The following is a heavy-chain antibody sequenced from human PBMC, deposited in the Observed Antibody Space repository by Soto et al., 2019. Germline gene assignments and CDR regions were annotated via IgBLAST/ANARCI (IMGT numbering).Heavy chain of an antibody. CDR2: ISGSGGTT. J-gene: IGHJ4*02. CDR1: GFTFSNYA. CDR3: AKNNMGYYLDY. D-gene: IGHD3-10*01. Sequence: EVQVLESGGALVQPGGSLRLSCAASGFTFSNYAMSWGRQAPGKGLEWVSSISGSGGTTYYADSVKGRLTLSSDNSQHTLYLQMNSLRVEDTAVYYCAKNNMGYYLDYWGQGTLVTVSS. V-gene: IGHV3-23*01.